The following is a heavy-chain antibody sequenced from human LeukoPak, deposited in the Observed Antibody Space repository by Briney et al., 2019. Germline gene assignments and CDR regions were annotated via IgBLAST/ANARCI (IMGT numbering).Heavy chain of an antibody. CDR3: ARLSGESTIYDY. CDR1: GFTFSDYY. CDR2: ISSSGSTI. D-gene: IGHD5/OR15-5a*01. J-gene: IGHJ4*02. Sequence: GGSLRLSCAASGFTFSDYYMSWIRQAPGKGLEWVSYISSSGSTIYYADSVKGRFIISRDNARNSMSLQMDSLRVDDTAVYYCARLSGESTIYDYWGQGTLVTVS. V-gene: IGHV3-11*04.